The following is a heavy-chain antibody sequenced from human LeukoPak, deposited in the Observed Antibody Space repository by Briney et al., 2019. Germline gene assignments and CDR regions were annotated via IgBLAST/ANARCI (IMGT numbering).Heavy chain of an antibody. CDR1: GYTFTSYG. CDR2: ISAYNGNT. V-gene: IGHV1-18*01. D-gene: IGHD1-26*01. CDR3: ARDLSGCYFHYYYGMDV. Sequence: ASVKVSCKASGYTFTSYGISWVRQAPGQGLEWMGWISAYNGNTNYAQKLQGRVTMTTDTSTSTAYMELRSLRSDDTAVYYCARDLSGCYFHYYYGMDVWGQGTTVTVSS. J-gene: IGHJ6*02.